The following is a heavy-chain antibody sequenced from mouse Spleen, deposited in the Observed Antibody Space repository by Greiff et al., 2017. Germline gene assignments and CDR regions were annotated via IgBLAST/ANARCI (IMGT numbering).Heavy chain of an antibody. Sequence: VQLQQSGAELVKPGASVKISCKASGYAFSSYWMNWVKQRPGKGLEWIGQIYPGDGDTNYNGKFKGKATLTADKSSSTAYMQLSSLTSEDSAVYFCARITTVVDRFDYWGQGTTLTVSS. J-gene: IGHJ2*01. CDR3: ARITTVVDRFDY. V-gene: IGHV1-80*01. CDR1: GYAFSSYW. CDR2: IYPGDGDT. D-gene: IGHD1-1*01.